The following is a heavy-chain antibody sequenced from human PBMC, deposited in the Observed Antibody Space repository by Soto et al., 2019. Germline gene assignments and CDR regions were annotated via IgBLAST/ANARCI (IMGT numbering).Heavy chain of an antibody. J-gene: IGHJ4*02. CDR3: AREGSTYGSTFDY. V-gene: IGHV1-3*01. CDR1: GHTSTDYA. Sequence: ASVKVSCKASGHTSTDYAVHWVRQAPGQRLEWMGRIDVGNGHTKFSQKFQGRVTITTDTSASIAYMELSSLRSEDTAVFYYAREGSTYGSTFDYWGQGTLVTVSS. D-gene: IGHD3-10*01. CDR2: IDVGNGHT.